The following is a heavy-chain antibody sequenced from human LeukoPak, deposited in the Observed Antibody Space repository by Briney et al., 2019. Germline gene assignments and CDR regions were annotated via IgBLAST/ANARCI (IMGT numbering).Heavy chain of an antibody. CDR2: IYTSGST. D-gene: IGHD3-22*01. Sequence: SETLSLTCTVSGGSISSYYWTWIRQAPGKGLEWIGRIYTSGSTDYNPSLRSRVTMSVDTSRNQFSLKLTSVTAADTAVYYCARESKSYDGSGYYHDYWGQGTLVTVSS. CDR1: GGSISSYY. J-gene: IGHJ4*02. CDR3: ARESKSYDGSGYYHDY. V-gene: IGHV4-4*07.